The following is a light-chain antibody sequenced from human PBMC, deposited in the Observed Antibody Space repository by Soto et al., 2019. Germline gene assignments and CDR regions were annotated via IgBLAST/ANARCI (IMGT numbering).Light chain of an antibody. CDR1: ESVSAD. CDR3: QQYSDWRT. J-gene: IGKJ5*01. V-gene: IGKV3D-15*01. CDR2: GAS. Sequence: EIVMTQSPATLSVSPGERVTLSCRASESVSADLAWYQQNPGQAPRILIYGASTRATGVPARFSGSGSGTEFTLTVSSLQSEDFAVYYCQQYSDWRTFGQGTRLEIK.